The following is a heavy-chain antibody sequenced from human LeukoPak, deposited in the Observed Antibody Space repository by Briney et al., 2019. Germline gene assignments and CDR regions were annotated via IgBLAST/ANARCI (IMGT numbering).Heavy chain of an antibody. CDR2: IYYSGST. D-gene: IGHD2-8*01. J-gene: IGHJ4*02. Sequence: SETLSLTCTVSGASISSSIYYWGWIRQPPGKGLEWIGSIYYSGSTYYNPSLKSRVTISVDTSKNQFSLKLSSVTAADTAVYYCARQERYCSNGVCLKHFDYWGQGTLVIVSS. V-gene: IGHV4-39*01. CDR1: GASISSSIYY. CDR3: ARQERYCSNGVCLKHFDY.